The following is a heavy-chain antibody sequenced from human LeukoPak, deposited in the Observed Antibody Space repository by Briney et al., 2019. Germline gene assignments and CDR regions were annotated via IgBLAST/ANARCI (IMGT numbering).Heavy chain of an antibody. J-gene: IGHJ4*02. CDR2: ISSSGSTI. Sequence: GGSLRLSCAASGFTFSSYEMNWVRQAPGKGLEWVSYISSSGSTIYYADSVKGRFTISRDFSRNTVGLQMNSLRTEDTAIYYCAKGPQLYSGYHPDYWGQGTLVTVSS. D-gene: IGHD5-12*01. CDR1: GFTFSSYE. CDR3: AKGPQLYSGYHPDY. V-gene: IGHV3-48*03.